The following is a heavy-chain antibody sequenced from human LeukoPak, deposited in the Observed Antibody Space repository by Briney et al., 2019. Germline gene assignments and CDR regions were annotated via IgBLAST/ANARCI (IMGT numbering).Heavy chain of an antibody. Sequence: ASVTVSCKASGGTFSSYAISWVRQAPGKGLEWMGGFDPEDGETIYAQKFQGRVTMTEDTSTDTAYMELSSLRSEDTAVYYCATEESGWYSWYWGQGTLVTVSS. CDR2: FDPEDGET. CDR3: ATEESGWYSWY. D-gene: IGHD6-19*01. V-gene: IGHV1-24*01. J-gene: IGHJ4*02. CDR1: GGTFSSYA.